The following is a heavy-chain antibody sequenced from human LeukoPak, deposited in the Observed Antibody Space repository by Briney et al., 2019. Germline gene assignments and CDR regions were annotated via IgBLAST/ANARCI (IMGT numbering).Heavy chain of an antibody. CDR1: GGSFSGYY. D-gene: IGHD3-10*01. J-gene: IGHJ6*02. Sequence: SETLSLTCAVYGGSFSGYYWSWIRQPPGKGLEWIGEINHNGSTNYNPSLKSRVTISVDTSKNQFSLKLSSVTAADTAVYYCARAVLLWFGEPYYYYGMDVWGQGTTVTVSS. CDR3: ARAVLLWFGEPYYYYGMDV. CDR2: INHNGST. V-gene: IGHV4-34*01.